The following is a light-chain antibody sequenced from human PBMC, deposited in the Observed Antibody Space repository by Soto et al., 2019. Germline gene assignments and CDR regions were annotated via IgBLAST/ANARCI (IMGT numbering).Light chain of an antibody. V-gene: IGKV3-11*01. CDR3: QQRFSWPPLT. Sequence: EIVLTQSPATLSLSPGERATLSCRASQSVNNNLAWYQQKPGQAPRLLSYEASNRATGIPARFSGSGSGTDFTLTITGLEPEDFAVYYCQQRFSWPPLTFGGGTKVEIK. CDR2: EAS. CDR1: QSVNNN. J-gene: IGKJ4*01.